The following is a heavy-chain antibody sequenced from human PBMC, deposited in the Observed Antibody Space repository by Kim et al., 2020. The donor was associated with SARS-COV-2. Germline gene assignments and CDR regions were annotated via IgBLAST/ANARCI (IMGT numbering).Heavy chain of an antibody. CDR2: IWYDGSNK. J-gene: IGHJ6*02. Sequence: GGSLRLSCAASGFTFSSYGMHWVRQAPGKGLEWVAVIWYDGSNKYYADSVKGRFTISRDNSKNTLYLQMNSLRAEDTAVYYCARARGGGYYYGMDVWGQGTTVTVSS. CDR1: GFTFSSYG. V-gene: IGHV3-33*01. CDR3: ARARGGGYYYGMDV. D-gene: IGHD2-15*01.